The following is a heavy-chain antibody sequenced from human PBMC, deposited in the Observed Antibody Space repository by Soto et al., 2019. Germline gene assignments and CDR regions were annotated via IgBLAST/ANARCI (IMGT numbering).Heavy chain of an antibody. V-gene: IGHV3-21*01. Sequence: EVQLVESGGGLVKPGGSLRLSCAASGFTFSTYAMNWVRQPPGKGLEWVSSISNSGSYIYYADSVKGRFTISRDNAENSLYLQINSLRAEDTAVYYCARVFLGCSSTTCLSYFDYWGQGTLVTVSS. J-gene: IGHJ4*02. CDR3: ARVFLGCSSTTCLSYFDY. D-gene: IGHD2-2*01. CDR1: GFTFSTYA. CDR2: ISNSGSYI.